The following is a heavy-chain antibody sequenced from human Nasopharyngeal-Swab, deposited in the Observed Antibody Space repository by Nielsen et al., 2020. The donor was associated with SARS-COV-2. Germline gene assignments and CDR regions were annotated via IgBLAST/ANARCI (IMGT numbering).Heavy chain of an antibody. CDR1: GYTFTSYA. D-gene: IGHD6-19*01. CDR2: INTNTGNP. Sequence: ASVQDTCKASGYTFTSYAMNWVRQATGQGLEWMGWINTNTGNPTNAQGFTGRFVFSLDTSVSTAYLQISSLKAEDTAVYYCARDGLSLKYSSGWYGWFDPWGQGTLVTVSS. V-gene: IGHV7-4-1*02. CDR3: ARDGLSLKYSSGWYGWFDP. J-gene: IGHJ5*02.